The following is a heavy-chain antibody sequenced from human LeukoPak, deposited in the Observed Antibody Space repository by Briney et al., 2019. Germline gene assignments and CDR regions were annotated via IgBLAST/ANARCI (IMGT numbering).Heavy chain of an antibody. D-gene: IGHD3-10*01. CDR3: ATPVRGVPFDAFDI. J-gene: IGHJ3*02. V-gene: IGHV1-24*01. Sequence: VASVKVSCKVSGYTLTELSMHWVRQAPGKGLEWMGGFDPEDGETFYAQKFQGRVTMTEDTSTDTAYMELSSLRSEDTAVYYCATPVRGVPFDAFDIWGQGTMVTVSS. CDR2: FDPEDGET. CDR1: GYTLTELS.